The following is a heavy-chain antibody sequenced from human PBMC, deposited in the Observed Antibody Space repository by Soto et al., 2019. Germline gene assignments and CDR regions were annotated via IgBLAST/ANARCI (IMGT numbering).Heavy chain of an antibody. V-gene: IGHV1-18*01. CDR1: GYTFTSYG. CDR2: ISAYNGNT. Sequence: QVQLVQSGAEVKKPGASVKVSCKASGYTFTSYGISWVRQAPGQGLEWMGWISAYNGNTNYAQKLQGRVTMTTDTSTSTAYMEMRSLRADDTDVYYCARADIVVVPAAMHNYYYYGMDVWGQGTTVTVSS. CDR3: ARADIVVVPAAMHNYYYYGMDV. D-gene: IGHD2-2*01. J-gene: IGHJ6*02.